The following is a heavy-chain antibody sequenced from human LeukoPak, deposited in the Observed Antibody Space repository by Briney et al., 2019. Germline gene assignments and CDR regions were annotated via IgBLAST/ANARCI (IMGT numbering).Heavy chain of an antibody. D-gene: IGHD6-13*01. J-gene: IGHJ3*01. CDR3: ANFDGSSQAFHL. CDR2: VLYDGSKK. CDR1: GFTFSNFG. V-gene: IGHV3-30*18. Sequence: PGRSLRLSCAASGFTFSNFGMHWVRQAPGKGLEWVAAVLYDGSKKFYSDSVKGRFSIYRDNSNYTLFVQMHSLRPDDTAVCYYANFDGSSQAFHLWGQGTMVTVSS.